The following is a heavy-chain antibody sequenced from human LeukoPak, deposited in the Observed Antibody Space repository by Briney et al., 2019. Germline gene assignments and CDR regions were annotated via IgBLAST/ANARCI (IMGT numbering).Heavy chain of an antibody. D-gene: IGHD5-12*01. J-gene: IGHJ4*02. Sequence: RGESLKISCKGSGYSFTNYWIGWVRQMPGKGLEWMGIIYPGDSDTRYSPSFQGQVTISADKSISTAYLQWSSLKASDTAMYYCARRGDIVATPFDYWGQGTLVTVSS. CDR3: ARRGDIVATPFDY. CDR1: GYSFTNYW. V-gene: IGHV5-51*01. CDR2: IYPGDSDT.